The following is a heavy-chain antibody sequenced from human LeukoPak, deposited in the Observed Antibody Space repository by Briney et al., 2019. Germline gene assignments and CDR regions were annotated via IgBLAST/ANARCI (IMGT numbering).Heavy chain of an antibody. D-gene: IGHD6-19*01. V-gene: IGHV1-69*01. J-gene: IGHJ4*02. Sequence: SVKVSCTASGVTFSSYAISWVRQAPGQGLEWMGGIIPIFGTANYAQKFQGRVTITADESTSTAYMELSSLRSEDTAVYYCARDGSGPGFYYFDYWGQGTLVTVPS. CDR3: ARDGSGPGFYYFDY. CDR1: GVTFSSYA. CDR2: IIPIFGTA.